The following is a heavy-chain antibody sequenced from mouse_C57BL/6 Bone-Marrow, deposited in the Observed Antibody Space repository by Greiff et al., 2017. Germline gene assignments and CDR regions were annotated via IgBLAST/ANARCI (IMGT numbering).Heavy chain of an antibody. CDR2: IYPGNSDT. J-gene: IGHJ4*01. CDR3: TGAPDAMDY. Sequence: EVQLQQSGTVLARPGASVKMSCKTSGYTFTSSWMHWVKQRPGQGLEWIGAIYPGNSDTSYNQKFKGKAKLTAVQSASTAYMELSSLTNEDSAVYYCTGAPDAMDYWGQGTSVTVSS. CDR1: GYTFTSSW. V-gene: IGHV1-5*01.